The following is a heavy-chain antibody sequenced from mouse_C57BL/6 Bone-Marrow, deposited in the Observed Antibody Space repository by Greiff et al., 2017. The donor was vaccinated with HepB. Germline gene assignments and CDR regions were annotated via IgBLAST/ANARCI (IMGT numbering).Heavy chain of an antibody. D-gene: IGHD2-5*01. J-gene: IGHJ2*01. CDR3: ARSRYSNFYYFDY. CDR2: IRNKANGYTT. Sequence: DVQLVESGGGLVQPGGSLSLSCAASGFTFTDYYMSWVRQPPGKALEWLGFIRNKANGYTTEYSASVKGRFTISRDNSQSILYLQMNALRAEDSATYYCARSRYSNFYYFDYWGQGTTLTVSS. CDR1: GFTFTDYY. V-gene: IGHV7-3*01.